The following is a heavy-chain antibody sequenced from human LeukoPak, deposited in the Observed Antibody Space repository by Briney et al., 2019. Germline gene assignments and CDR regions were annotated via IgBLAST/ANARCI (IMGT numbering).Heavy chain of an antibody. D-gene: IGHD3-10*01. CDR3: ARAPQFGLYYMDV. V-gene: IGHV4-59*01. J-gene: IGHJ6*03. CDR1: GGSISSYY. Sequence: PSGTLSLTCTVPGGSISSYYWSWIRQPPGKGLEWIGYIYYSGSTNYNPSLKSRVTISVDTSKNQFSLKLNSVTAADTAVYYCARAPQFGLYYMDVWGKGTTVTVSS. CDR2: IYYSGST.